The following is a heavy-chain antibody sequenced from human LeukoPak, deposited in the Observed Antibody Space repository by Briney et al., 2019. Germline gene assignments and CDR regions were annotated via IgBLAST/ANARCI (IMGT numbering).Heavy chain of an antibody. CDR3: ARETSQKGAHYMDV. J-gene: IGHJ6*03. CDR2: IYHSGST. CDR1: GYSIISGYY. Sequence: PSETLSLTCTVSGYSIISGYYWGWIRQPPGKGLEWIGSIYHSGSTYYNPSLKSRLTISVDTSKNQFSLKLSSVTAADTAVYYCARETSQKGAHYMDVWGKGTTVTISS. D-gene: IGHD3-16*01. V-gene: IGHV4-38-2*02.